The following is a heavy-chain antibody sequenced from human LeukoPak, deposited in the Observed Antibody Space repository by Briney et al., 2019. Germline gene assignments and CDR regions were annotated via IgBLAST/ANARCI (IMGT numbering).Heavy chain of an antibody. CDR3: ARTPNSGVVPAAHFDY. Sequence: ASVKVSCKASGYTFTSYGISWVRQAPGQGLEWMAWISAYNDNTNYAQKFQGRVTMTTDTSTSTAYMELRSLRSDDTAVYYCARTPNSGVVPAAHFDYWGQGTLVTVSS. D-gene: IGHD2-2*01. CDR1: GYTFTSYG. CDR2: ISAYNDNT. J-gene: IGHJ4*02. V-gene: IGHV1-18*01.